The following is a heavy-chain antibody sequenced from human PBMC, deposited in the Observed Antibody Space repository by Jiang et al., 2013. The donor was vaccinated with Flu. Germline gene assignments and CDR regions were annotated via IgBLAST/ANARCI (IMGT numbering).Heavy chain of an antibody. V-gene: IGHV2-5*01. J-gene: IGHJ4*02. Sequence: KPTQTLTLTCTFSGFSLSTSGVGVGWIRQPPGKALEWLALIYWNDDKRYSPSLKSRLTITKDTSKNQVVLTMTNMDPVDTATYYCAHRGYSSGRSIFDYWGQGTLVTVSS. CDR3: AHRGYSSGRSIFDY. CDR1: GFSLSTSGVG. D-gene: IGHD6-19*01. CDR2: IYWNDDK.